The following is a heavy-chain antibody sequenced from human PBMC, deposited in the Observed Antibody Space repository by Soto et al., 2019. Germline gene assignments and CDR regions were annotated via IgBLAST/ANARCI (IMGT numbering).Heavy chain of an antibody. CDR1: GGSISSGGYY. D-gene: IGHD2-2*01. CDR3: ARCSLVVVPAPGFDP. Sequence: QVQLQESGPGLVKPSETLSLTCTVSGGSISSGGYYWSWIRQHPGKGLEWIGYIYYSGSTYYNPSLTSRVTISVDTSKDQFSLKLSSVSSADTALYYCARCSLVVVPAPGFDPWCRGTLVTVSS. CDR2: IYYSGST. V-gene: IGHV4-31*03. J-gene: IGHJ5*02.